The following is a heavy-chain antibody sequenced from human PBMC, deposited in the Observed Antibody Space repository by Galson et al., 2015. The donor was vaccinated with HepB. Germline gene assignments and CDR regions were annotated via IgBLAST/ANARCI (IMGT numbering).Heavy chain of an antibody. CDR2: ISGRGVNT. CDR1: GFTFSSYT. J-gene: IGHJ4*02. V-gene: IGHV3-23*01. Sequence: SLRPSCAASGFTFSSYTMSWARQAPGKGLEWVSAISGRGVNTYYADSVEGRFTISRDNSKKMLFLQMSSLRAEDTAIYYCAKRGDGDYLYYFDSWGQGTLVTVSS. D-gene: IGHD4-17*01. CDR3: AKRGDGDYLYYFDS.